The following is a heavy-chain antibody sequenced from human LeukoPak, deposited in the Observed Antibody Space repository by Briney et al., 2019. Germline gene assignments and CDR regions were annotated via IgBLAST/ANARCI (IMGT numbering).Heavy chain of an antibody. Sequence: GGSLRLSCAASGFSFSIYGIHWVRQAPGKGLEWVAVTSYDGGHKYYADSVKGRFAISRDNSKNTLYLQMNSLRPEDSAVYYCAKDSYCYGSGTYSGDSGMDVWGQGTTVTVSS. D-gene: IGHD3-10*01. CDR3: AKDSYCYGSGTYSGDSGMDV. V-gene: IGHV3-30*18. J-gene: IGHJ6*02. CDR1: GFSFSIYG. CDR2: TSYDGGHK.